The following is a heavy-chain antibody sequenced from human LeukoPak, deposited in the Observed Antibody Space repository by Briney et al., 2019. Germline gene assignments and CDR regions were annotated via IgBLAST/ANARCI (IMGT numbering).Heavy chain of an antibody. V-gene: IGHV3-21*01. D-gene: IGHD2-21*02. J-gene: IGHJ4*02. CDR2: ISSSSSYL. CDR1: GFTFRTYT. CDR3: ARSPGTRDSY. Sequence: GGSLRLSCAASGFTFRTYTMNWVRQAPGKGLEWVSSISSSSSYLFYADSVKGRFTISRDNSKNTLYLQMNSLRAEDTAVYYCARSPGTRDSYWGQGTLVTVSS.